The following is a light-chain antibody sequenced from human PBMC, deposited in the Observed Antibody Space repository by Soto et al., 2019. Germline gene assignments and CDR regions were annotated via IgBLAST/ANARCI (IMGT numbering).Light chain of an antibody. CDR2: EVT. Sequence: QSVLTQPPSASGFPGQSVTISCTGTSSDVGYYDYVSWYQQHPGKAPKLVFYEVTKRPSGVPDRVSASKSGNTASLTVSGLRAEDAADYYCSSYAGSNNFVFGSGTKLTVL. CDR1: SSDVGYYDY. CDR3: SSYAGSNNFV. V-gene: IGLV2-8*01. J-gene: IGLJ1*01.